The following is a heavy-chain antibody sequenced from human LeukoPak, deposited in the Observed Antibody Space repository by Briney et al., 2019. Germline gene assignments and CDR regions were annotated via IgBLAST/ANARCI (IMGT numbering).Heavy chain of an antibody. CDR3: ATKRHPGLRWDPYAFDI. Sequence: ASVKVSCKVSGYTLTELSMHWVRQAPGKGLEWMGGFDPEDGKTIYAQKFQGRVTMTEDTSTDTAYMELSSLRSEDTAVYYCATKRHPGLRWDPYAFDIWGQGTMVTVSS. V-gene: IGHV1-24*01. CDR1: GYTLTELS. D-gene: IGHD4-23*01. CDR2: FDPEDGKT. J-gene: IGHJ3*02.